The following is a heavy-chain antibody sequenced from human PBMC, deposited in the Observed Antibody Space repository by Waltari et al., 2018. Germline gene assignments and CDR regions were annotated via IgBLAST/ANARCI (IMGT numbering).Heavy chain of an antibody. Sequence: QLQLQESGPGLVKPSETLSLTCTVSGGSISSSSYYWGWIRQPPGKGLEWIGSIYYSGSTFYNPSLKSRVTISVDTSKNQFSLKLSSVTAADTAVYYCARGGTVSPFDYWDQGTLVTVSS. CDR2: IYYSGST. CDR3: ARGGTVSPFDY. D-gene: IGHD3-16*01. CDR1: GGSISSSSYY. V-gene: IGHV4-39*01. J-gene: IGHJ4*02.